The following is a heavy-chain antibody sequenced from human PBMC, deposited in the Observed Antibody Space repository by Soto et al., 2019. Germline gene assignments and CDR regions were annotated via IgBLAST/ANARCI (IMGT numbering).Heavy chain of an antibody. CDR2: MNPNTGDT. CDR3: ARGDGYIFDY. D-gene: IGHD5-12*01. V-gene: IGHV1-8*01. Sequence: QVQLVQSGAEVKKPGAAVKVSCKASGYTFISYDINWVRQATGQGLEWMGWMNPNTGDTGYAQKFQGRVTLTRNTPINKAHLELSSLRSDETAVYFCARGDGYIFDYWGQGTLVTVSS. J-gene: IGHJ4*02. CDR1: GYTFISYD.